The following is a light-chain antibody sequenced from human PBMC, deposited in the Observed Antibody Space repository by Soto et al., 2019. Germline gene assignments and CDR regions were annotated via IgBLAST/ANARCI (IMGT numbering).Light chain of an antibody. V-gene: IGKV1-27*01. CDR2: AAS. CDR3: QKYDSAPRT. Sequence: DIQMTQSPSSLSASVGDRVTITCRASQDISNYLAWYQQKPGKVPKLLIYAASTLQSGVPSRFSGRGSGADFTLTINSLQPEDVATYYCQKYDSAPRTFGQGTRVEI. J-gene: IGKJ1*01. CDR1: QDISNY.